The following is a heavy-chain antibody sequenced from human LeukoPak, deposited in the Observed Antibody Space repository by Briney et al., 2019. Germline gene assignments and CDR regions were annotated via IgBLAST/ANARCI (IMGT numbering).Heavy chain of an antibody. J-gene: IGHJ5*02. CDR2: IYWHDET. CDR3: ASSGVRGVIMGKASWFDP. CDR1: GFSLSTSGVG. Sequence: SGPTLVNPTQTLALTCTFSGFSLSTSGVGVGWIRQPPGKALEWLAIIYWHDETHYSPSLKSRLTITKDTSKNQVVLTMTNMDPVDTATYYCASSGVRGVIMGKASWFDPWGQGTLVTVSS. V-gene: IGHV2-5*01. D-gene: IGHD3-10*01.